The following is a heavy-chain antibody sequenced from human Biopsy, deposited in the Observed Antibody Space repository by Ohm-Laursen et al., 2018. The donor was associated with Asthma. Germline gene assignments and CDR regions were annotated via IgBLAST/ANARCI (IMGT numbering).Heavy chain of an antibody. CDR2: IYSGGGT. J-gene: IGHJ4*02. V-gene: IGHV3-53*01. D-gene: IGHD6-19*01. CDR3: ARGDSSGWSQYYFDY. CDR1: GFTVSSNG. Sequence: GSLRLSCAASGFTVSSNGMSWVRQPPGKGLEWVSVIYSGGGTFYADSVKGRVTISRDISKNTLSLQMNSLRAEDTAVYYCARGDSSGWSQYYFDYWGQGTLVTVSS.